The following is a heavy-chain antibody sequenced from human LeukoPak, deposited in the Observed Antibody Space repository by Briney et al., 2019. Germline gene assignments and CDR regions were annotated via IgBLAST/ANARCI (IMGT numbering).Heavy chain of an antibody. D-gene: IGHD3-22*01. J-gene: IGHJ4*02. CDR3: TRDFLGDTYYYDSSGYYYFDY. CDR2: IRSKAYGGST. Sequence: GGSLRLSCTASGFTFGDYAMSWFRQAPGKGLEWVGFIRSKAYGGSTEYAASVKGRFTISRDDSKSIAYLKMNSLKTEDTAVYYCTRDFLGDTYYYDSSGYYYFDYWGQGTLVTVSS. CDR1: GFTFGDYA. V-gene: IGHV3-49*03.